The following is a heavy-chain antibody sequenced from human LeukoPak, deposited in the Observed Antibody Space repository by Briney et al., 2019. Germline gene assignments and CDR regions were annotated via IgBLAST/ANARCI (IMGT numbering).Heavy chain of an antibody. CDR2: IIPIFGTA. Sequence: SVKVSCKASGYTFTGYYMHWVRQAPGQGLEWMGGIIPIFGTANYAQKFQGRVTITADKSTSTAYMELSSLRSEDTAVYYCARSPGYYDILTGYRVFDYWGQGTLVTVSS. D-gene: IGHD3-9*01. CDR3: ARSPGYYDILTGYRVFDY. CDR1: GYTFTGYY. J-gene: IGHJ4*02. V-gene: IGHV1-69*06.